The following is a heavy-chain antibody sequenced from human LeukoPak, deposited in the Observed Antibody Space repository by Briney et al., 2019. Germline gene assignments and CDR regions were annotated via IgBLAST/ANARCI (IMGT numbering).Heavy chain of an antibody. D-gene: IGHD4-23*01. CDR2: IYFSGST. Sequence: SETLSLTCTVSGGSISSGGYYWSWFRQHPGKGLEWIGCIYFSGSTYYNPSLKSRVTISVDTSKNQFSLQLSSVTAADTAVYYCARDYYGGNPGYYFDHWGQGTLVTVSS. CDR1: GGSISSGGYY. CDR3: ARDYYGGNPGYYFDH. J-gene: IGHJ4*02. V-gene: IGHV4-31*03.